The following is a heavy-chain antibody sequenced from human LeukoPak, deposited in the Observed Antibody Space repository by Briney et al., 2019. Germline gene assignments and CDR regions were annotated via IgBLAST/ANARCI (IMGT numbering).Heavy chain of an antibody. V-gene: IGHV4-59*12. D-gene: IGHD6-13*01. CDR1: GGSISSYY. CDR3: ARKRFLGSSCPVFDY. Sequence: SETLSLTCTVTGGSISSYYWSWIRQPPGKGLEWIAYISDIGSINYNPSLKSRVTISLDTSKNQFSLKLSSVTAADTAVYYCARKRFLGSSCPVFDYWGQGTLVTVSS. J-gene: IGHJ4*02. CDR2: ISDIGSI.